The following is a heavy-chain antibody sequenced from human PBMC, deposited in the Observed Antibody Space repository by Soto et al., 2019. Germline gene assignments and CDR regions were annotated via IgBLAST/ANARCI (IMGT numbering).Heavy chain of an antibody. CDR3: ARAPDTYYDILTGYLNYYYYGMDV. CDR1: GGSISSGDYY. V-gene: IGHV4-30-4*01. D-gene: IGHD3-9*01. Sequence: SETLSLTCTVSGGSISSGDYYWSWIRQPPGKGLEWIGYIYYSGSTYYNPSLKSRVTISVDTSKNQFSLKLSSVTAADTAVYYCARAPDTYYDILTGYLNYYYYGMDVRGQGTTVTVSS. J-gene: IGHJ6*02. CDR2: IYYSGST.